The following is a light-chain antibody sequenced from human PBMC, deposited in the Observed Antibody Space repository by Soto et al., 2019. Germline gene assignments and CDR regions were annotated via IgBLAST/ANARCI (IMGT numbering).Light chain of an antibody. J-gene: IGKJ1*01. V-gene: IGKV3-20*01. CDR3: QQYCSSST. Sequence: EIVLTQSLGTLSLTTGERATLSCRASQSVSNNYLAWYQQKPGQAPRLLIYGASNRATGIPDRFSGSGSGTDFTLTISRLEPDDFAVYYCQQYCSSSTFGQGTKV. CDR2: GAS. CDR1: QSVSNNY.